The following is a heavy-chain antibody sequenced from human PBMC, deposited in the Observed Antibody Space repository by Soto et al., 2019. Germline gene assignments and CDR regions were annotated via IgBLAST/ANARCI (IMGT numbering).Heavy chain of an antibody. D-gene: IGHD2-21*02. CDR1: GFSLSASGVG. Sequence: QITLKESGPPLVKPAQTLTLTCTVSGFSLSASGVGVGWIRQSPGTALEWLALIYGDNEKRFSPSLRSRLTICKDTSKSQVVLTVTNVDPVDTGTYYCAHMSKDDRDSAVCGLDVWGPGTTVTVSS. CDR3: AHMSKDDRDSAVCGLDV. J-gene: IGHJ6*02. CDR2: IYGDNEK. V-gene: IGHV2-5*02.